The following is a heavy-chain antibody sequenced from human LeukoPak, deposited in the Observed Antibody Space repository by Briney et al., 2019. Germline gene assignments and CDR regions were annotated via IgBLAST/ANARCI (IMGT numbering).Heavy chain of an antibody. V-gene: IGHV3-33*01. Sequence: PGGSLRLSCAASGFTFSSYGMHWVRQAPGKGLEWVAVIWYDGSNKYYADSVKGRFTISRDNSKNTLYLQMNSLRAEDTAVYYCARGNSFSYGDSPYFGYWGQGTLVTVSS. D-gene: IGHD4-17*01. J-gene: IGHJ4*02. CDR2: IWYDGSNK. CDR1: GFTFSSYG. CDR3: ARGNSFSYGDSPYFGY.